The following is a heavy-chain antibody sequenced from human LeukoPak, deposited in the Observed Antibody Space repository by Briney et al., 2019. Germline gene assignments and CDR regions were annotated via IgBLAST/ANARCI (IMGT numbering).Heavy chain of an antibody. D-gene: IGHD3-22*01. Sequence: GGSLRLSCAASGFTFSSYWMSWVRQAPGKGLEWVANIKQDGSEKYYVDSVKGRFTISRDNAKNSLYLQMNSLRAEDTAVYYCARGRYYYDSSGYYMITYYFDYWGQGTLVTVSS. CDR3: ARGRYYYDSSGYYMITYYFDY. J-gene: IGHJ4*02. CDR1: GFTFSSYW. V-gene: IGHV3-7*01. CDR2: IKQDGSEK.